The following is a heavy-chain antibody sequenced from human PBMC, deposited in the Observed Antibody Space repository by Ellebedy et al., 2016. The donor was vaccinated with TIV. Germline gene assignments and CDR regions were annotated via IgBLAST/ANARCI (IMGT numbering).Heavy chain of an antibody. CDR3: ARGQGYDFWSGYYPSSPDLDY. D-gene: IGHD3-3*01. V-gene: IGHV1-8*01. Sequence: ASVKVSXXASGYTFTSYDINWVRQATGQGLEWMGWMNPNSGNTGYAQKFQGRVTMTRNTSISTAYMELSSLRSEDTAVYYCARGQGYDFWSGYYPSSPDLDYWGQGTLVTVSS. J-gene: IGHJ4*02. CDR1: GYTFTSYD. CDR2: MNPNSGNT.